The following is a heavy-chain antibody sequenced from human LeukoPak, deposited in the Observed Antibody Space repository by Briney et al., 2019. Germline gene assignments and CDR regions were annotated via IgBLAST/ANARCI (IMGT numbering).Heavy chain of an antibody. CDR3: ARASKPIAAAANWFDP. J-gene: IGHJ5*02. D-gene: IGHD6-13*01. CDR2: IIPIFGTA. Sequence: SVKVSCKASGGTFSGYAISWVRQAPGQGLEWMGGIIPIFGTANYAQKFQGRVTITTDESTSTAYMELSSLRSEDTAVYYCARASKPIAAAANWFDPWGQGTLVTVSS. V-gene: IGHV1-69*05. CDR1: GGTFSGYA.